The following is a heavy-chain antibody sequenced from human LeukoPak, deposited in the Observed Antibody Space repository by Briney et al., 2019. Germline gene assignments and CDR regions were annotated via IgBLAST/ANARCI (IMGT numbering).Heavy chain of an antibody. J-gene: IGHJ4*02. CDR2: FSYSGST. V-gene: IGHV4-39*01. Sequence: SETLSLTCTVSGGSISSRPYYWGWIRQPPGKGLEWLGSFSYSGSTYYKPSLKSRVTISVDTSKNQFSLKLSSMTAADTAVYYCARQTGSGLFILPGGQGTLVTVSS. D-gene: IGHD3/OR15-3a*01. CDR3: ARQTGSGLFILP. CDR1: GGSISSRPYY.